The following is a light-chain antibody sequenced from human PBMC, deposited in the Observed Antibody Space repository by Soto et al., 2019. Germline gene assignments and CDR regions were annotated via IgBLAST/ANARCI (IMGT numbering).Light chain of an antibody. CDR3: QQYNGWTIT. J-gene: IGKJ5*01. Sequence: EIVMTQSPATLSVSPGERATLSCRASQSVGSKLAWFQKKPGQAPSLLIYDASTRATGIPARFSGSGSGTEFTLTINSLQSEDFAVYYCQQYNGWTITFGQGTRLEIK. CDR2: DAS. CDR1: QSVGSK. V-gene: IGKV3-15*01.